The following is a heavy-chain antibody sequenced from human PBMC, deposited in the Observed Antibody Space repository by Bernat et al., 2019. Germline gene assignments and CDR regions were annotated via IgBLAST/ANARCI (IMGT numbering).Heavy chain of an antibody. Sequence: EVQLVETGGGLIQPGGSLRLSCAASGFTVSSNYMSCVRQAPGKGLEWVSVIYSGGSTYYADSVKGRFTIARDNSKNTLYLQMSSLRAEDTAVYYCARDDTTVTGYYWGQGTLVTVSS. J-gene: IGHJ4*02. V-gene: IGHV3-53*02. CDR3: ARDDTTVTGYY. CDR1: GFTVSSNY. D-gene: IGHD4-17*01. CDR2: IYSGGST.